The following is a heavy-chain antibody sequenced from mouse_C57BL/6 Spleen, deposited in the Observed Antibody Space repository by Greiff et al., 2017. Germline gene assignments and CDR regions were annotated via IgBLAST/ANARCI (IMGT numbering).Heavy chain of an antibody. V-gene: IGHV1-15*01. CDR2: IDPETGGT. Sequence: QVQLQQSGAELVRPGASVTLSCKASGYTFTDYEMHWVKQTPVHGLEWIGAIDPETGGTAYNQKFKGKDILTAAKSSSTAYMELRSLTSEDSGVYYCTSEGELGPFDYWGQGTTLTVSS. CDR1: GYTFTDYE. D-gene: IGHD4-1*01. CDR3: TSEGELGPFDY. J-gene: IGHJ2*01.